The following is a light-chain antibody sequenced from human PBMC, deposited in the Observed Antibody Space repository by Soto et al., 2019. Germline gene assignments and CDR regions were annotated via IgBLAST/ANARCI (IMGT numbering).Light chain of an antibody. J-gene: IGLJ7*01. CDR2: SNN. Sequence: QSVLTQPPSASGTPGQRVTISCSGSSSNIGSNTVNWYQQLPGTAPKLLIYSNNQRPSGVPDRFSGSKSGTSASLAISGLQSEDLADYYCAAWDDSLNGAVFGGGSQLTVL. V-gene: IGLV1-44*01. CDR3: AAWDDSLNGAV. CDR1: SSNIGSNT.